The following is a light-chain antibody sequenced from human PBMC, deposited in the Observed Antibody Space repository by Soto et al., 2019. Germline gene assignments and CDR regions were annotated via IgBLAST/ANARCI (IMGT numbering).Light chain of an antibody. Sequence: AIRMTQSPSSLCAWTGDRVSIXCRASQGIRSDVDWFQQKPGKAPKPLIYAASTLQSVGPPRFSGSGSGTDFTRTISCLQSEDFATYYGQHYNSYSEAFGQGTKVDIK. CDR2: AAS. V-gene: IGKV1-8*01. CDR1: QGIRSD. CDR3: QHYNSYSEA. J-gene: IGKJ1*01.